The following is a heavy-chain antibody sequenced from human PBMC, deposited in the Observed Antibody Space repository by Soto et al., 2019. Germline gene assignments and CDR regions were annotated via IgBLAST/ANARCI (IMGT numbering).Heavy chain of an antibody. CDR1: GFTFSSYA. V-gene: IGHV3-23*01. CDR2: ISGSGGST. CDR3: AKRTVGWYFDL. J-gene: IGHJ2*01. Sequence: EVQLLESGGGLVQPGGSLRLSCAASGFTFSSYAMNWVRQAPGKGLEWVSVISGSGGSTYYADAVKGRFTISRDNSKNTLYLQMNSLRTEDTAVYYCAKRTVGWYFDLWGRGTLVTVSS. D-gene: IGHD4-17*01.